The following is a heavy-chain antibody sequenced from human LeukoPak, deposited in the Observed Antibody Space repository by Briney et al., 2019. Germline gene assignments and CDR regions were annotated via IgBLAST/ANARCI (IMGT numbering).Heavy chain of an antibody. CDR1: GGSISSSSYY. J-gene: IGHJ5*02. D-gene: IGHD3-10*01. CDR2: IYYSGST. CDR3: ASITMVRGVIRRIEPMFDP. V-gene: IGHV4-39*01. Sequence: SETLSLTCTVSGGSISSSSYYWGWIRQPPGKGLEWIGSIYYSGSTYYNPSLKSRVTISVDTSKNQFSLKLSSVTAADTAVYYCASITMVRGVIRRIEPMFDPWGQGTLVTVSS.